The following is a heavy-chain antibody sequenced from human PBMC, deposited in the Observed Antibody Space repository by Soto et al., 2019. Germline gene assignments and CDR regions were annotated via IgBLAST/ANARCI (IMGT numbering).Heavy chain of an antibody. V-gene: IGHV3-23*01. CDR1: GFILSTYA. CDR2: ISSGGDTT. Sequence: GGSLRLSCAASGFILSTYAMNWVRQAPGKGLEWVSAISSGGDTTYYAESVRGRFTISRDNSINTLYLQMSRLRTEDTAVYYCAHPRGYGVFDAVDIWGQGTMVTVSS. D-gene: IGHD4-17*01. J-gene: IGHJ3*02. CDR3: AHPRGYGVFDAVDI.